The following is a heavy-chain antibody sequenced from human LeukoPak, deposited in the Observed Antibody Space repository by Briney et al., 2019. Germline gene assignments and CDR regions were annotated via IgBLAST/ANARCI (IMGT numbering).Heavy chain of an antibody. CDR2: INPSGGST. CDR1: GYTLTAYY. V-gene: IGHV1-46*01. D-gene: IGHD3-3*01. J-gene: IGHJ4*02. CDR3: ARGGGAIFGVPSGY. Sequence: ASVKVSCKASGYTLTAYYIHWVRQAPGQGLEWMGIINPSGGSTSYTQKFQGRVTMTRDASTSTIYMELSILKSEDTALYYCARGGGAIFGVPSGYWGQGTLVTVSS.